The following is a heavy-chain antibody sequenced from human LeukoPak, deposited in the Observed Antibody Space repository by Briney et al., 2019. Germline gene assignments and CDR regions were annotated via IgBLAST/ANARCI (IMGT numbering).Heavy chain of an antibody. V-gene: IGHV4-31*03. D-gene: IGHD5-18*01. CDR2: IYYSGST. J-gene: IGHJ2*01. CDR3: ARGGYSYGSQEMGWYFDL. Sequence: PSQTLSLTCTVSGGSISSGGYYWSWIRQHPGTGLEWIGYIYYSGSTHYNPSLKSRVTISVDTSKNQFSLKLSSVTAADTAVYYCARGGYSYGSQEMGWYFDLWGRGTLVTVSS. CDR1: GGSISSGGYY.